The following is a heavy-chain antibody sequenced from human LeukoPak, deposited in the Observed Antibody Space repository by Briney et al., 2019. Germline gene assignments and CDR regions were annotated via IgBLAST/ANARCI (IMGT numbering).Heavy chain of an antibody. CDR1: GGSISSGGYS. V-gene: IGHV4-30-2*01. D-gene: IGHD5-12*01. CDR3: ARSIVATIEGYYFDY. CDR2: IYHSGST. J-gene: IGHJ4*02. Sequence: PSETLSLTCAVSGGSISSGGYSWSWIRQPPGKGLEWIGYIYHSGSTYYNPSLKSRVTISVDRSKNQFSLKLSSVTAADTAVYYCARSIVATIEGYYFDYWGQGTLVTVSS.